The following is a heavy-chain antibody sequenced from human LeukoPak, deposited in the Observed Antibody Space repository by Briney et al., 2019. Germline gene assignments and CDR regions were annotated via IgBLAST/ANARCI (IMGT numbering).Heavy chain of an antibody. CDR2: IRYDGSNK. J-gene: IGHJ4*02. D-gene: IGHD6-13*01. V-gene: IGHV3-30*02. CDR3: AKDGGIAAAGSFDY. Sequence: GGSLRLSCAASGFTFSKYGMHWVRQAPGKGLEWVAFIRYDGSNKYYADSVKGRFTISRDNSKNTLYLQMNSLRAEDTAVYYCAKDGGIAAAGSFDYWGQGTLVTVSS. CDR1: GFTFSKYG.